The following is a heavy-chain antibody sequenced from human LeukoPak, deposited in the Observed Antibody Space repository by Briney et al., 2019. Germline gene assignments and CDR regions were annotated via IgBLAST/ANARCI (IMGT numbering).Heavy chain of an antibody. D-gene: IGHD2-2*01. CDR3: ARDSPQSSSPADGNWFDP. CDR2: INPNSCGT. Sequence: GASVTVSCKASGYTFTGYYMHWVRQAPGQGLEWMGWINPNSCGTNYAQKFQGRVTMTRDTSISTAYMELSRLRSADTAVYYCARDSPQSSSPADGNWFDPWGQGTLVTVSS. CDR1: GYTFTGYY. V-gene: IGHV1-2*02. J-gene: IGHJ5*02.